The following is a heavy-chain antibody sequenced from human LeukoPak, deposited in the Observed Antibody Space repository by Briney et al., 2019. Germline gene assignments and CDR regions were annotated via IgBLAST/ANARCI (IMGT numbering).Heavy chain of an antibody. CDR1: GFTFSSYM. CDR3: TTDQFRYCSGGSCEKVDP. V-gene: IGHV3-23*01. J-gene: IGHJ5*02. D-gene: IGHD2-15*01. CDR2: ISSDGGST. Sequence: GGSLRLSCAASGFTFSSYMMTWVRQVPGKGLEWVSTISSDGGSTYYADSVKGRFTISRDNSKNTLYPQMNSLKTEDTAVYYCTTDQFRYCSGGSCEKVDPWGQGTLVTVSS.